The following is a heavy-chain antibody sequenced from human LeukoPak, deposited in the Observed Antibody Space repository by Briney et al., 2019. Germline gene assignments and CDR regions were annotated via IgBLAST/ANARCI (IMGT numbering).Heavy chain of an antibody. CDR1: GFTVSSNE. CDR2: ISWNSGSI. D-gene: IGHD3-9*01. V-gene: IGHV3-9*03. Sequence: GGSLRLSCAASGFTVSSNEMSWVRQAPGKGLEWVSGISWNSGSIGYADSVKGRFTISRDNAKNSLYLQMNSLRAEDMALYYCAKSRGILTGYTGWGQGTLVTVSS. J-gene: IGHJ4*02. CDR3: AKSRGILTGYTG.